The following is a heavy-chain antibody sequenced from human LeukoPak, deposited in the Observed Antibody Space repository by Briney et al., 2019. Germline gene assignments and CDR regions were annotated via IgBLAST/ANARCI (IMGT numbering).Heavy chain of an antibody. CDR3: ARTGYSSPRAHFDN. CDR2: INPSGGST. V-gene: IGHV1-46*01. J-gene: IGHJ4*02. Sequence: ASVKVSCKASGYTFTSYYMHWVRQAPGQGLEWMGMINPSGGSTTYAQKFQGRLTMTRDMSTSTVFMELSSLRSEDTAVYYCARTGYSSPRAHFDNWGQGTLVTVSS. D-gene: IGHD6-13*01. CDR1: GYTFTSYY.